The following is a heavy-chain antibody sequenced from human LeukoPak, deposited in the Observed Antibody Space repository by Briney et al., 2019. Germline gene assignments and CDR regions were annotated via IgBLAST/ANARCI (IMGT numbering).Heavy chain of an antibody. Sequence: PGGSLRLSCAASGFTFSSYAMSWVRQAPGKGREWVSAISGSGGSTYYADSVRGRFTISRDNCKNTLYLQMNSLRAEDTAVYYCAKDVLAYSSGGYYWGQGTLVTVSS. CDR2: ISGSGGST. J-gene: IGHJ4*02. CDR3: AKDVLAYSSGGYY. V-gene: IGHV3-23*01. D-gene: IGHD6-19*01. CDR1: GFTFSSYA.